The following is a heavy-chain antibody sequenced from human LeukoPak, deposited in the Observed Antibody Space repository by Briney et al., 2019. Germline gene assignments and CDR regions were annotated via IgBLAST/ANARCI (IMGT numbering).Heavy chain of an antibody. CDR1: RFTYSSYV. Sequence: SGGSLTLLCAPSRFTYSSYVMRWARHAPGKGLEWLSDNSGNGWCKWYADTVKGRCTSSIHNSKNTLYLQMNSLSAEDTAVYYCAKDLSSSWYGAYYGMDVWGQGGTVTVCS. D-gene: IGHD6-13*01. J-gene: IGHJ6*01. CDR3: AKDLSSSWYGAYYGMDV. CDR2: NSGNGWCK. V-gene: IGHV3-23*01.